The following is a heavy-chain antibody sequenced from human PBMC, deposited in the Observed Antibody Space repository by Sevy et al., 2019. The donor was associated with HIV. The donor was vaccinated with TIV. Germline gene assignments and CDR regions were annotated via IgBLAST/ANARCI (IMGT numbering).Heavy chain of an antibody. J-gene: IGHJ4*02. Sequence: GGCLRLSCAASGFTFDDYAMLWVRQAPGKGLEWVSGISWNSGSIGYADSVKGRFTISRDNAKNSLYLQMNSLRAEDTALYYCAKVRSGYSYGYDYWGQGTLVTVSS. CDR1: GFTFDDYA. CDR3: AKVRSGYSYGYDY. V-gene: IGHV3-9*01. D-gene: IGHD5-18*01. CDR2: ISWNSGSI.